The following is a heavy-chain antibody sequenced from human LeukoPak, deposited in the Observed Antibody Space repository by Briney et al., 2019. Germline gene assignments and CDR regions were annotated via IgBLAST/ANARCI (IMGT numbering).Heavy chain of an antibody. CDR2: TRFDGSIK. Sequence: SGGSLRLSYAVSGFIFSDYGFHWVRQAPGKGLEWVAVTRFDGSIKQYADSVKGRFTISRDDSKNTLYLQMNSLKSEDTAVYYCARWGGTRQYYFDYWGRGTLVTASS. CDR3: ARWGGTRQYYFDY. J-gene: IGHJ4*02. CDR1: GFIFSDYG. D-gene: IGHD1-1*01. V-gene: IGHV3-33*01.